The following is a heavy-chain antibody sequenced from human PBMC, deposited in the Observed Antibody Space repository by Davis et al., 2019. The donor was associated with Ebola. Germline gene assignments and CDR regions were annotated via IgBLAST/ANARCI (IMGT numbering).Heavy chain of an antibody. CDR3: ARARVVVVAARYIYYYYGMDV. V-gene: IGHV4-59*01. J-gene: IGHJ6*02. D-gene: IGHD2-15*01. Sequence: SETLSLPCTVPGGSISSYYWSWIRQPPGKGLEWIGYIYYSGSTNYNPSLKSRVTISVDTSKNQFSLKLSSVTAADTAVYYCARARVVVVAARYIYYYYGMDVWGQGTTVTVSS. CDR2: IYYSGST. CDR1: GGSISSYY.